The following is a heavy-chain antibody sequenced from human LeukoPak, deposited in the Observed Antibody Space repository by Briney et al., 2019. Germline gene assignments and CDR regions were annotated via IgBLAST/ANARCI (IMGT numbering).Heavy chain of an antibody. D-gene: IGHD2-8*01. V-gene: IGHV3-23*01. J-gene: IGHJ4*02. Sequence: GGSLRLSCAASGFTFSSYAMSWVRQTPGKGLIWVSSISTSGVETYYADSVKGRFTISRDNSKNTLYLQMSSLRAEDTAVYYCVKDLYSYSFDYWGQGTLVTVSS. CDR1: GFTFSSYA. CDR2: ISTSGVET. CDR3: VKDLYSYSFDY.